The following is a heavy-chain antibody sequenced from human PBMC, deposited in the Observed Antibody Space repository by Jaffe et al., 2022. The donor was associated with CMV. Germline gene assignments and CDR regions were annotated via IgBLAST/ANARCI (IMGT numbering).Heavy chain of an antibody. CDR1: GFTFGDYA. CDR2: IRSKAYGGTT. Sequence: EVQLVESGGGLVKPGRSLRLSCTASGFTFGDYAMSWFRQAPGKGLEWVGFIRSKAYGGTTEYAASVKGRFTISRDDSKSIAYLQMNSLKTEDTAVYYCTRDGFWVATGRFDYWGQGTLVTVSS. CDR3: TRDGFWVATGRFDY. D-gene: IGHD5-12*01. J-gene: IGHJ4*02. V-gene: IGHV3-49*05.